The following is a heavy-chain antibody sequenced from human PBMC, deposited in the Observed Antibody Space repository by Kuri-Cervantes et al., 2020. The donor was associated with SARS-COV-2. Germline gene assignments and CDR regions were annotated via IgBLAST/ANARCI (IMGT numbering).Heavy chain of an antibody. Sequence: SVKVSCKASGGTFSSYAISWVRRAPGQGLEWMGGIIPIFGTANYAQKFQSRVTITADKSTSTAYMELSSLRSEDTAVYYCARFGSQEDGYNSGNYWGQGTLVTVSS. V-gene: IGHV1-69*06. D-gene: IGHD5-24*01. CDR1: GGTFSSYA. J-gene: IGHJ4*02. CDR2: IIPIFGTA. CDR3: ARFGSQEDGYNSGNY.